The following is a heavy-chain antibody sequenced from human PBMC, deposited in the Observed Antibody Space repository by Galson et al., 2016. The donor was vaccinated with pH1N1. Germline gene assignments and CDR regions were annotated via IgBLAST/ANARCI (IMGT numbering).Heavy chain of an antibody. CDR3: ARGDYGDSLYWYFDV. Sequence: LTCTISTGSISGYYWTWIRQPPGKGLEWIGYTYYGGSTNYNPSLMSRLTISIDTSRNQFSLKLSSLTAADTAVYYCARGDYGDSLYWYFDVWGGGTLVTVSS. CDR1: TGSISGYY. V-gene: IGHV4-59*01. D-gene: IGHD4-17*01. J-gene: IGHJ2*01. CDR2: TYYGGST.